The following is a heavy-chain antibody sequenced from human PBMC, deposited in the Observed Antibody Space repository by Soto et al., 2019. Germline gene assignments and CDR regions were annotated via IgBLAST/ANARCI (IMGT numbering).Heavy chain of an antibody. CDR1: GGSISSGGYY. CDR2: IYYSGST. D-gene: IGHD5-12*01. Sequence: PSETLSLTCTVSGGSISSGGYYWSWIRQHPGKGLEWIGYIYYSGSTYYNPSLKSRVTISVDTSKNQFSLKLSSVTAADTAVYYCARGARDIVATKNWFDPWGQGTLVTV. CDR3: ARGARDIVATKNWFDP. V-gene: IGHV4-30-4*08. J-gene: IGHJ5*02.